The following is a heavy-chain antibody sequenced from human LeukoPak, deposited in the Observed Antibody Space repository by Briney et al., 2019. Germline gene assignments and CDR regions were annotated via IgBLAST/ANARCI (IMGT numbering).Heavy chain of an antibody. Sequence: GGSLRLSCAASGFTLSDYDIHWVRQPIGKGLDWVSGLGSAGDKYHAGSERGRFTISREDAENSVYLQMNGLRPEDTAIYYCARAKRETSTRPWTSGMDVWGQGTMVTVSS. CDR3: ARAKRETSTRPWTSGMDV. J-gene: IGHJ6*02. CDR2: LGSAGDK. D-gene: IGHD3/OR15-3a*01. V-gene: IGHV3-13*01. CDR1: GFTLSDYD.